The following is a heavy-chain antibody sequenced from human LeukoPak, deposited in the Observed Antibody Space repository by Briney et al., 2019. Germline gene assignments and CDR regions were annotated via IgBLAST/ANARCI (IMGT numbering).Heavy chain of an antibody. CDR2: ISYDGSNK. Sequence: PGRSLRLSCAASGFTFSSYAMSWVRQAPGKGLEWVAVISYDGSNKYYADSVKGRFTISRDNSKNTLYLQMNSLRAEDTAVYYCAKDRYCSGGSCYSYDYWGQGTLVTVSS. V-gene: IGHV3-30*18. J-gene: IGHJ4*02. CDR3: AKDRYCSGGSCYSYDY. D-gene: IGHD2-15*01. CDR1: GFTFSSYA.